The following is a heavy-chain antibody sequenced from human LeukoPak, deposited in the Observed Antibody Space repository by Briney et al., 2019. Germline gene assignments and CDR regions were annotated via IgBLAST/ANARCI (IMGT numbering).Heavy chain of an antibody. CDR3: ATGYRSAYSWDS. CDR2: ISPDATNS. Sequence: GGSLRLSCAASGFTFSVYYMFWVRQAPGKGLVWVSNISPDATNSKYADFVEGRFTVSRDNAKNTLYLQLNSLRVEDAAVYYCATGYRSAYSWDSWGQGTLVTVSS. D-gene: IGHD5-12*01. V-gene: IGHV3-74*03. J-gene: IGHJ4*02. CDR1: GFTFSVYY.